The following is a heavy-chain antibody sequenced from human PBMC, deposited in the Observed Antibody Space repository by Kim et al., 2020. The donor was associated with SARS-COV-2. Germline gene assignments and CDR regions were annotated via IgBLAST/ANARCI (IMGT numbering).Heavy chain of an antibody. CDR2: ISSSGSTI. D-gene: IGHD3-22*01. J-gene: IGHJ4*02. Sequence: GGSLRLSCAASGFTFSDYYMSWIRQAPGKGLEWVSYISSSGSTIYYADSVKGRFTISRDNAKNSLYLQMNSLRAEDTAVYYCARDSYYYDSSAYYKDWGRETLVTVSS. CDR1: GFTFSDYY. CDR3: ARDSYYYDSSAYYKD. V-gene: IGHV3-11*04.